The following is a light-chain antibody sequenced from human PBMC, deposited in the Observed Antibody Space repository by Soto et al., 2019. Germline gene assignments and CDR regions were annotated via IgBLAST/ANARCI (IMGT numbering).Light chain of an antibody. CDR2: DIS. CDR3: QQCNNWPPIT. CDR1: QSVSKC. Sequence: EIVLTQSPATLSLSPGERATLSCRASQSVSKCLAWYQQKPGQAPRLLIYDISSRAPGIPARFSGSGSGTDITLTISSLEPEDFAVYYCQQCNNWPPITFGQGTRLEIK. V-gene: IGKV3-11*01. J-gene: IGKJ5*01.